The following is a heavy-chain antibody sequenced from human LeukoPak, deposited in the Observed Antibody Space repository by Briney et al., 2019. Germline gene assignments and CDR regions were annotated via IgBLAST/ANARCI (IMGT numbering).Heavy chain of an antibody. CDR1: GFTFTSSA. Sequence: GTSVKVSCKAFGFTFTSSAMQWVRQARGQRLEWIGWIVVGSGNTNYAQKFQERVTITRDMSTSTAYMELSSLRSEDTAVYYCAAERDIVGATKPPIWYFDLWGRGTLVTVSS. CDR3: AAERDIVGATKPPIWYFDL. CDR2: IVVGSGNT. D-gene: IGHD1-26*01. V-gene: IGHV1-58*02. J-gene: IGHJ2*01.